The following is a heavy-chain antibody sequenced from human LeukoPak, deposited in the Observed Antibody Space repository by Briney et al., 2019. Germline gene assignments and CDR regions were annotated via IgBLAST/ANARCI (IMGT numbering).Heavy chain of an antibody. Sequence: PGGSLRLSCAASGFTFSDYGMHWVRQAPGKGLEWVAVISYDGSNKYYEDSVKGRFTISRDNSKNTLYLQMNSLRAEDTAVYYCAKDPTTYFYDRFDYWGQGTLVTVSS. J-gene: IGHJ4*02. CDR2: ISYDGSNK. CDR1: GFTFSDYG. CDR3: AKDPTTYFYDRFDY. D-gene: IGHD3-22*01. V-gene: IGHV3-30*18.